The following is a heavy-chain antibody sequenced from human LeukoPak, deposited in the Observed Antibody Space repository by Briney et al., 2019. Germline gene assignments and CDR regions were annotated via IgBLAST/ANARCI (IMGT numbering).Heavy chain of an antibody. CDR1: GFTFSSYS. V-gene: IGHV3-21*01. Sequence: PGGSLRLSCAASGFTFSSYSMNWVRQAPGKGLEWVSSISSSSSYIYYADSVKGRFTISRDNAKNSLYLQMNSLRAEDTAVYYCARDGLLWFGEGDAFDIWGQGTMVTVSS. CDR2: ISSSSSYI. CDR3: ARDGLLWFGEGDAFDI. D-gene: IGHD3-10*01. J-gene: IGHJ3*02.